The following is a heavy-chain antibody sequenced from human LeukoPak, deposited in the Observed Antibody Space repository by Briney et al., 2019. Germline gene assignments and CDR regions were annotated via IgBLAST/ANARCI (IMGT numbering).Heavy chain of an antibody. J-gene: IGHJ2*01. Sequence: SETLSLTCTVSGGSISSYYWSWIRQPAGNGLEWIGRIYTSGSTNYNPSLKSRVTMSADTSKNQFSLKLSSVTAADTAVYYCARVFYYGSGTFDLWGRGTLVTVSS. CDR2: IYTSGST. CDR1: GGSISSYY. V-gene: IGHV4-4*07. CDR3: ARVFYYGSGTFDL. D-gene: IGHD3-10*01.